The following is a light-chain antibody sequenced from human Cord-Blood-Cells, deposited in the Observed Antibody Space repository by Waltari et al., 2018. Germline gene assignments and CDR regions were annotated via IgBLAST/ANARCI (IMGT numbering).Light chain of an antibody. Sequence: QSALPQPAPVSGSPGQPITISCTGTRSDVGGYNYVPWYQQHPGKAPKLMIYDVSKRPSGVSNRFSGSKSGNTASLTISGLQAEDEADYYCSSYTSSSTWVFGGGTKLTVL. CDR3: SSYTSSSTWV. V-gene: IGLV2-14*01. CDR2: DVS. J-gene: IGLJ3*02. CDR1: RSDVGGYNY.